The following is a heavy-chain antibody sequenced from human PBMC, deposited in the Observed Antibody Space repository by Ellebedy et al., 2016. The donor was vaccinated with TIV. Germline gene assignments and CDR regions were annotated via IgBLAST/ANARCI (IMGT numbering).Heavy chain of an antibody. CDR1: GFTLSSYS. CDR3: ARDDSSGWDDAFDI. Sequence: GESLKISXAASGFTLSSYSMNWVRQAPGKGLEWVSSISSSSSYIYYADSVKGRFTISRDNAKNSLYLQMNSLRAEDTAVYYCARDDSSGWDDAFDIWGQGTMVTVSS. V-gene: IGHV3-21*01. J-gene: IGHJ3*02. D-gene: IGHD6-19*01. CDR2: ISSSSSYI.